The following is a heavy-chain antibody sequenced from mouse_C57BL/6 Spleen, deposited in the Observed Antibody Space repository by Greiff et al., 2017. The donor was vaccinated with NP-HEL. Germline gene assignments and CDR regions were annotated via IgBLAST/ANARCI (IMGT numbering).Heavy chain of an antibody. CDR1: GFTFSDYG. CDR3: ASDYSVLAY. Sequence: EVKLVESGGGLVKPGGSLKLSCAASGFTFSDYGMHWVRQAPEKGLEWVAYISSGSSTIYYADTVKGRFTISRDNAKNTLFLQMTSLRSEDTAMYYCASDYSVLAYWGQGTLVTVSA. V-gene: IGHV5-17*01. J-gene: IGHJ3*01. D-gene: IGHD2-4*01. CDR2: ISSGSSTI.